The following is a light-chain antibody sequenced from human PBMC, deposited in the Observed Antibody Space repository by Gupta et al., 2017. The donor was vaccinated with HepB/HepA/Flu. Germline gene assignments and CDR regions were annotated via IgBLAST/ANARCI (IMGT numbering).Light chain of an antibody. CDR2: AAS. J-gene: IGKJ3*01. Sequence: DIQMTQSPSSLSAFVGDRVTITCRASQSISIYLNWYQQKPGKAPKLLISAASNLQSGVPSRFSGSGSGTDFTLTISSLQPEDFATYYCQQSYGSPCTFGPGTKVEIK. V-gene: IGKV1-39*01. CDR3: QQSYGSPCT. CDR1: QSISIY.